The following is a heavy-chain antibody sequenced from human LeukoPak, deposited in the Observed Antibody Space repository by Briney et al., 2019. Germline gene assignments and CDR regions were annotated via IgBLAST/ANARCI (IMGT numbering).Heavy chain of an antibody. V-gene: IGHV3-48*02. CDR2: ISSSRRTI. J-gene: IGHJ6*02. D-gene: IGHD6-19*01. Sequence: GGSLRLSCAASGFTFSSYSMNWVRQAPGKGLVWVSYISSSRRTIYYADSVKGRFTISRDNAENPLYLEMNSLRDEDTAVYYCARAIAVAGGSYYHGMDVWGQGTTVSLSS. CDR1: GFTFSSYS. CDR3: ARAIAVAGGSYYHGMDV.